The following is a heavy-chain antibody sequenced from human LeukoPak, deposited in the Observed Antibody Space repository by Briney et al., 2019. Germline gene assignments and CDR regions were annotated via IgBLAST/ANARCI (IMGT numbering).Heavy chain of an antibody. J-gene: IGHJ2*01. CDR1: GFTFSGYA. CDR2: ISASGGST. Sequence: GGSLRLSCAASGFTFSGYAMSWVRQGPGTGLEWVSTISASGGSTYYADSVKGRFTIPRDNPKNTLYVQMSSLRAEDTAIYFCAKVPDGSPRGYWYFDLWGRGTLVTVSS. D-gene: IGHD5-24*01. V-gene: IGHV3-23*01. CDR3: AKVPDGSPRGYWYFDL.